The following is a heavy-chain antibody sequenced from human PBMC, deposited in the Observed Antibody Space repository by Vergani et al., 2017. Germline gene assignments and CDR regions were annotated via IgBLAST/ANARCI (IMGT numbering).Heavy chain of an antibody. CDR2: IYPAESDT. D-gene: IGHD1-1*01. Sequence: EVELVQSGPEMRKPGESLKISCKGSEYSFGNYWIGWVRQMPGKGLEWMGIIYPAESDTRYSPSFQRQVTISADKSISTAFLQWDSLKASDTALYYCARHTTYTDSWGQGTLVTVSS. CDR1: EYSFGNYW. V-gene: IGHV5-51*01. J-gene: IGHJ4*02. CDR3: ARHTTYTDS.